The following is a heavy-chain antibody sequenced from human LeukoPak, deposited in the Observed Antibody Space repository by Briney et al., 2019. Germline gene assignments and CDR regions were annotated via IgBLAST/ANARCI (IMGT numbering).Heavy chain of an antibody. V-gene: IGHV3-7*05. J-gene: IGHJ4*02. D-gene: IGHD2-2*01. Sequence: GGSLRLSCAASGFTFGSYWMSWVRQAPGKGLEWVANIKQDGSEKYYVDSVKGRFTISRDDAKNSLYLQMNSLRAEDTAVYSCARVPYCSSTSCYAIFDYWGQGALVTVSS. CDR1: GFTFGSYW. CDR3: ARVPYCSSTSCYAIFDY. CDR2: IKQDGSEK.